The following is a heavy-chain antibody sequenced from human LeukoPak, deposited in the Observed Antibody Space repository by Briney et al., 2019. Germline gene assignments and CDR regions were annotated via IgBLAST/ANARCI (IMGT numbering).Heavy chain of an antibody. Sequence: PSETLSLTCAVSGGSIGSGGYSWSWIRQPPGKGLEWIGYIYHSGSTYYNPSLKRRVTISVDRSKNQFSLKLSSVTAAGTAAYYCARAVVAATYWYFDLWGRGTLVTVSS. D-gene: IGHD2-15*01. CDR3: ARAVVAATYWYFDL. CDR2: IYHSGST. CDR1: GGSIGSGGYS. V-gene: IGHV4-30-2*01. J-gene: IGHJ2*01.